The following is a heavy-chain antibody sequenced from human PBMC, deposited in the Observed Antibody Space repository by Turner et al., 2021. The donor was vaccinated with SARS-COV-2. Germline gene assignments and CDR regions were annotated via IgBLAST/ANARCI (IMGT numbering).Heavy chain of an antibody. J-gene: IGHJ4*02. CDR3: ARDTRVVPLWVDS. CDR2: IYYSGTT. D-gene: IGHD2-2*01. Sequence: QLQLQESGPGLVKPSETLSLTCPVSGSSVNNSDYYWAWIRQPPEKGLEWIGNIYYSGTTYYNPSLKSRVTISVDTSKNQFSLKLTSVTAADTAVYFCARDTRVVPLWVDSWGQGTLVTVSS. CDR1: GSSVNNSDYY. V-gene: IGHV4-39*02.